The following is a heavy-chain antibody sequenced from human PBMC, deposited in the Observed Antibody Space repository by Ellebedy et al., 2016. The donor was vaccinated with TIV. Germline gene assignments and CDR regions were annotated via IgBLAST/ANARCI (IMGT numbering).Heavy chain of an antibody. CDR1: GFTFNRFA. CDR3: ARGSNGAFDI. V-gene: IGHV3-30-3*01. J-gene: IGHJ3*02. Sequence: GGSLRLSXAASGFTFNRFAMHWVRQAPGKGLEWVAVVSYDGGIEYYADSVKGRFTISRDNSKNTVYLQMNSLSAEDTAVYYCARGSNGAFDIWGQGILVTVSS. D-gene: IGHD1-26*01. CDR2: VSYDGGIE.